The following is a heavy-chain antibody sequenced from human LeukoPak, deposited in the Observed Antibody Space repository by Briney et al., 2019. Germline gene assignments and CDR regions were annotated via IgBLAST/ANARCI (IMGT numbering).Heavy chain of an antibody. CDR2: IYYSGST. Sequence: SETLSLTCTVSGGSISSGDYYRSWIRQPPGKGLEWIWYIYYSGSTYYNPSLKSRVTISVDTSKHQFSLKLSSVTAADTAVYYCAREISRTFVTMIQGFSEGVDIWGQGTMVSVCS. V-gene: IGHV4-30-4*01. D-gene: IGHD3-22*01. CDR3: AREISRTFVTMIQGFSEGVDI. CDR1: GGSISSGDYY. J-gene: IGHJ3*02.